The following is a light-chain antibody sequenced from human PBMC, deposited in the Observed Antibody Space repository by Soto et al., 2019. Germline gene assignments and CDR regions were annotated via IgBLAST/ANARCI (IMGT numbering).Light chain of an antibody. V-gene: IGKV2-28*01. CDR3: MHSLQTPFT. CDR2: LGS. J-gene: IGKJ4*01. CDR1: QSLLHRNGFNF. Sequence: DIVVTQSPLSLPVTPGESASISCRSNQSLLHRNGFNFLDWYLQKPGQSPQLLIYLGSNRASGVPDRFSGSGSGTDFTLKISRVEAEDVGVYYCMHSLQTPFTFGGGTKVENK.